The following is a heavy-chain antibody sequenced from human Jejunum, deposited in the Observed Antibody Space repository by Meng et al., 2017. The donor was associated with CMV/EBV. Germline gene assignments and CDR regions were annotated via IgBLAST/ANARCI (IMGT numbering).Heavy chain of an antibody. J-gene: IGHJ4*02. CDR2: IRGSDDKT. D-gene: IGHD5-18*01. CDR1: GFPFSSCS. Sequence: SGFPFSSCSMRWVRQAPGKGLEWVSTIRGSDDKTYYADSVKGRFTISRDNSKNTLYLQMNSLRAEDTAVYYCAKSLVDTAMDLDYWGQGTLVTVSS. V-gene: IGHV3-23*01. CDR3: AKSLVDTAMDLDY.